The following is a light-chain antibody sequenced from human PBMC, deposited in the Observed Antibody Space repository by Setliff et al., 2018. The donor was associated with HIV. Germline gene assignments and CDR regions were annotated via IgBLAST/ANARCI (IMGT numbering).Light chain of an antibody. Sequence: QSVLAQPASLSGSPGQSITISCTETGSDVAGYTYVSWYQQHPGKAPKLIIYDVGKRPSGVSNRFSGSKSGNTASLTISGLQAEDEADYYCSSYTSSNTFYVFATGTKGTVL. CDR3: SSYTSSNTFYV. CDR1: GSDVAGYTY. J-gene: IGLJ1*01. CDR2: DVG. V-gene: IGLV2-14*01.